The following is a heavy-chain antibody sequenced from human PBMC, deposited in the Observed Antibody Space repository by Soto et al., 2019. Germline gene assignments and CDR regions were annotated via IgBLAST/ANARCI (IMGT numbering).Heavy chain of an antibody. CDR3: GTTFEY. J-gene: IGHJ4*02. D-gene: IGHD1-26*01. CDR1: GLTFTNYG. V-gene: IGHV3-74*01. Sequence: PGGSLRRSCAASGLTFTNYGMHRVPLAPGDGQVWVSRINSDGSRTWYAYCVVGRFAMSTDNARTTVYLQMNRLSAGDTAVHYCGTTFEYWRQGIPVTASS. CDR2: INSDGSRT.